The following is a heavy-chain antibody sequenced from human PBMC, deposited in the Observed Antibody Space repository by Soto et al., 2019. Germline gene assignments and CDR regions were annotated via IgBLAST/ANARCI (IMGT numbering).Heavy chain of an antibody. Sequence: GGSLRLSCAASGFTFSNYGMHWVRQAPGKGLEWVAVISYDGSNTYYADSVKGRFTISRDNSKNTLYLQMNSLRAADTAVYFCAKGYSGGYYYFDYWGQGTLVTVSS. V-gene: IGHV3-30*18. CDR1: GFTFSNYG. J-gene: IGHJ4*02. CDR2: ISYDGSNT. CDR3: AKGYSGGYYYFDY. D-gene: IGHD6-19*01.